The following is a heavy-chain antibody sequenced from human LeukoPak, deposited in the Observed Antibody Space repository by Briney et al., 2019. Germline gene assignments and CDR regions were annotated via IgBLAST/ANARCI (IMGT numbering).Heavy chain of an antibody. D-gene: IGHD3-10*01. CDR2: INHSGNT. Sequence: PSETLSLTCAVSGGSFSDDYWTWIRQPPGKGLEWIGDINHSGNTNYNPSLKSRVTISLHTSKNQFSLKLSSVTAADTAVYYCARGKVWYGELEDAYYLDSWGQGTLVTVSS. V-gene: IGHV4-34*01. J-gene: IGHJ4*02. CDR1: GGSFSDDY. CDR3: ARGKVWYGELEDAYYLDS.